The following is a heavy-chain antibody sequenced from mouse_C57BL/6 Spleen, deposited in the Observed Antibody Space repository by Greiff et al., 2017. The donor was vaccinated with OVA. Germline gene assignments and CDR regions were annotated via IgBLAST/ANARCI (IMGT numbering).Heavy chain of an antibody. V-gene: IGHV2-5*01. CDR1: GFSLTSYG. Sequence: VQLQQSGPGLVQPSQSLSITCTVSGFSLTSYGVHWVRQSPGQGLEWLGVIWRGGSTDYNAAFMSRLSITKANSKSQVFFKMNSLQADYTAIYFCAKNWDVGYFDVWGTGTTVTVSS. CDR3: AKNWDVGYFDV. CDR2: IWRGGST. D-gene: IGHD4-1*01. J-gene: IGHJ1*03.